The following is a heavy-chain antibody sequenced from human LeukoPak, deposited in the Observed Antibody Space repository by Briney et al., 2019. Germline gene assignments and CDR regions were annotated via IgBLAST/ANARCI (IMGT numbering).Heavy chain of an antibody. Sequence: SETLSLTCTVSGVSISSGGYYWSWIRQHPGKGLEWIGYMYFSGITSYNPSLKSRVTISVDTSKNQLSLKLSSVTAADTAVYYCARGGYSSSSYSDYWGQGTLVTVSS. D-gene: IGHD6-6*01. CDR2: MYFSGIT. CDR3: ARGGYSSSSYSDY. V-gene: IGHV4-31*03. J-gene: IGHJ4*02. CDR1: GVSISSGGYY.